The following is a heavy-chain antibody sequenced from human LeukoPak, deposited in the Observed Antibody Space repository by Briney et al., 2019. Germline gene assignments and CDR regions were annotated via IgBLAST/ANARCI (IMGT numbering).Heavy chain of an antibody. CDR2: ISNGGST. CDR3: GAQGVFSQSGD. D-gene: IGHD5-12*01. J-gene: IGHJ4*02. Sequence: GGSLTLSCAPSGFTVIKNYLSWVRQAPGKGLEWVSVISNGGSTYFTASVTGRFTISRDPSKNTMDLQLNSLRPEDPALYYGGAQGVFSQSGDGGQGTLVTVSS. CDR1: GFTVIKNY. V-gene: IGHV3-53*01.